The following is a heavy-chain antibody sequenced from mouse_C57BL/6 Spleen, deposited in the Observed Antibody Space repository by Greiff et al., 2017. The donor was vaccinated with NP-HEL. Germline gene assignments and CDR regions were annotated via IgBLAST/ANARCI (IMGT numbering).Heavy chain of an antibody. CDR3: ARRGGITGSYAMDY. CDR2: ILPGSGST. D-gene: IGHD4-1*01. Sequence: QVQLQQSGAELMKPGASVKLSCKATGYTFTGYWIEWVKQRPGHGLEWIGAILPGSGSTNYNEKFKGKATFTADTSSNTAYMQLSSLTTEDAAIDYCARRGGITGSYAMDYWGQGTSVTVSS. CDR1: GYTFTGYW. V-gene: IGHV1-9*01. J-gene: IGHJ4*01.